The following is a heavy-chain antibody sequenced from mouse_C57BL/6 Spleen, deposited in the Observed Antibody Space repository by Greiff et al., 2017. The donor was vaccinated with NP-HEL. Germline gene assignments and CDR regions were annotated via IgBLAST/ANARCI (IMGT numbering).Heavy chain of an antibody. Sequence: QVQLQQSGPGLVQPSQCLSITCTVSGFSLTSYGVHWVRQSPGKGLEWLGVIWSGGSTDYNAAFISRLSISKDNSKSQVFFKMNSLQADDTAIYYCARSTVVANYYAMDYWGQGTSVTVSS. J-gene: IGHJ4*01. V-gene: IGHV2-2*01. CDR1: GFSLTSYG. CDR3: ARSTVVANYYAMDY. D-gene: IGHD1-1*01. CDR2: IWSGGST.